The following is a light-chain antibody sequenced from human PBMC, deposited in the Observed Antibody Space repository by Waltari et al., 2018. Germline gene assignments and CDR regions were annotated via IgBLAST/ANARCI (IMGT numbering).Light chain of an antibody. J-gene: IGKJ2*01. CDR3: QQYNSYPHT. CDR1: QSISSW. CDR2: KAS. Sequence: DIQMTQSPSTLSASVGYRVAITCRASQSISSWLAWYQQKPGKAPKLLIYKASTLESGVPSRFGGSGSGAEFTLTISSLQPDDFATYYCQQYNSYPHTFGQGTKLEIK. V-gene: IGKV1-5*03.